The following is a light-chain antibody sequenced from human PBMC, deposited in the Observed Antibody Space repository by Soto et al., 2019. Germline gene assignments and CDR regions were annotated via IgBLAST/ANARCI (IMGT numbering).Light chain of an antibody. J-gene: IGKJ2*01. CDR1: QSVSSN. CDR3: QEYNNWPPMNT. CDR2: GSS. V-gene: IGKV3-15*01. Sequence: EIVMTQSPATLSASPGERATLSCTARQSVSSNLAGYQQKPGQAPRLLIYGSSTRPTGIPARFSGSGHGTEFTLTITSLESEDFAVYYCQEYNNWPPMNTFGQGAKLEIK.